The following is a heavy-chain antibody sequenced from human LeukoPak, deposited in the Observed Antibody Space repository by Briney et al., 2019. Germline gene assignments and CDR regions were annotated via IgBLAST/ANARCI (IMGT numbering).Heavy chain of an antibody. D-gene: IGHD1-26*01. Sequence: PGGSLRLSCAASGFTFSSYGMSWVRQAPGKGLEWVSAISGSGGSTYYADSVKGRFTISRDNAKNSLHLQMSSLRAEDTAVYYCARDSANVVGAKSIFDYWGQGALVTVSS. CDR1: GFTFSSYG. V-gene: IGHV3-23*01. CDR2: ISGSGGST. CDR3: ARDSANVVGAKSIFDY. J-gene: IGHJ4*02.